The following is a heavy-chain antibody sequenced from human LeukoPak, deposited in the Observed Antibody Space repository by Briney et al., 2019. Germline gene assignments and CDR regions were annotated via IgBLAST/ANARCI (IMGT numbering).Heavy chain of an antibody. V-gene: IGHV4-4*02. J-gene: IGHJ4*02. Sequence: SETLSLTCAVSGGSISSSNWWSWVRQPPGKGLEWIGEIYHSGSTNYNPSLKSRVTISVDKSKNQFSLKLSSVTAADTAMYYCATYSGIAAAGNYFDYWGQGTLVTVSS. CDR1: GGSISSSNW. CDR3: ATYSGIAAAGNYFDY. D-gene: IGHD6-13*01. CDR2: IYHSGST.